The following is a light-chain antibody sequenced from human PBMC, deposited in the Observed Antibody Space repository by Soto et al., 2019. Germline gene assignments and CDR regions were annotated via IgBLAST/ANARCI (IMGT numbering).Light chain of an antibody. CDR3: SSYTTTNTDVV. CDR2: EVY. CDR1: GSDFRDFNF. Sequence: QSALTQPASVSGSPGQSITISCTGSGSDFRDFNFVSWYQQHPGKAPKLMIYEVYNRPSGISRRFSGSKSVNTASLTISGLQADDEAIYYCSSYTTTNTDVVFGGGTKLTVL. J-gene: IGLJ2*01. V-gene: IGLV2-14*01.